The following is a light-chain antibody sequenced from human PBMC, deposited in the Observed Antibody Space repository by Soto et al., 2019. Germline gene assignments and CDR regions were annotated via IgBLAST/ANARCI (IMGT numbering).Light chain of an antibody. Sequence: DVHMTQSPSTLSASVGDRVTNTCRASESIATWLAWYQQKPGQAPKLLIYDASRLESGVPSRFSGGGSGTEFTRTISGLQPEDIATYYCHQYNRYFGPGTKLEI. V-gene: IGKV1-5*01. CDR2: DAS. CDR1: ESIATW. CDR3: HQYNRY. J-gene: IGKJ2*01.